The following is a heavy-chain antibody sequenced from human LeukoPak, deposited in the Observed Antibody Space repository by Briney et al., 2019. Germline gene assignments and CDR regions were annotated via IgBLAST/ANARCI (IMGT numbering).Heavy chain of an antibody. J-gene: IGHJ4*02. Sequence: PGGSLRLSCAASGFTLSSYWMHWVRQAPGKGLVWVSRINGDGRITTYADSVKGRFTISRDTAKNTLYLQMNSLRAEDTAVYYCAKMLWGHLWFKHFESWGQGTQVIVS. CDR3: AKMLWGHLWFKHFES. CDR2: INGDGRIT. V-gene: IGHV3-74*01. CDR1: GFTLSSYW. D-gene: IGHD2-21*01.